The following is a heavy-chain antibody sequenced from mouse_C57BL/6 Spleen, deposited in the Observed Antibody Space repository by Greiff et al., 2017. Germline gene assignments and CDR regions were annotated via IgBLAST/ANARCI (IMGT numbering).Heavy chain of an antibody. D-gene: IGHD4-1*01. J-gene: IGHJ3*01. V-gene: IGHV1-61*01. CDR1: GYTFTSYW. Sequence: VQLQQPGAELVRPGSSVKLSCKASGYTFTSYWMDWVKQRPGQGLEWVGNIYPSDSETHYNQKFKDKATLTVDKSSSTAYMQLSSLTSEDSAVYYCARRGLVWFAYWGQGTLVTVSA. CDR3: ARRGLVWFAY. CDR2: IYPSDSET.